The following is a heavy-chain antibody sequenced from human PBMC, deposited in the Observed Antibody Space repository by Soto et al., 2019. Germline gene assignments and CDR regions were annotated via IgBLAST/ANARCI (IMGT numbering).Heavy chain of an antibody. Sequence: GGSLRLSCAASGFTFSGYAMSWVRQAPGKGLEWVSAISGSGGSTYYADSVKGRFTISRDNSKNTLYLQMNSLRAEDTAVYYCAKAPGSDGDWFDYWGQGTLVTVSS. J-gene: IGHJ4*02. CDR2: ISGSGGST. D-gene: IGHD4-17*01. V-gene: IGHV3-23*01. CDR1: GFTFSGYA. CDR3: AKAPGSDGDWFDY.